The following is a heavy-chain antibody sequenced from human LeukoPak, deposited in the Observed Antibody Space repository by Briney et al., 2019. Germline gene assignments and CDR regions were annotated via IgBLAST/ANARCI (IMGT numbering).Heavy chain of an antibody. V-gene: IGHV3-74*01. CDR2: INSDGSST. CDR1: GFTFSSYW. Sequence: GGSLRLSCAASGFTFSSYWMHWVRQAPGKGLAWVSRINSDGSSTSYADSVKGRFTISRDNAKNTLYLQMNSLRAEDTAVYYCARRSPTGYFDYWGQGTLVTVSS. CDR3: ARRSPTGYFDY. J-gene: IGHJ4*02. D-gene: IGHD4-17*01.